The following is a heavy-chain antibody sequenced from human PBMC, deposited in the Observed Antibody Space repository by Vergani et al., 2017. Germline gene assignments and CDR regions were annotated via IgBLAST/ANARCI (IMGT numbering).Heavy chain of an antibody. CDR1: GFTFSSYG. J-gene: IGHJ4*02. CDR2: IYSGGST. CDR3: ARPRSIFGVVISNPVDY. V-gene: IGHV3-NL1*01. D-gene: IGHD3-3*01. Sequence: QVQLVESGGGVVQPGRSLRLSCAASGFTFSSYGMHWVRQAPGKGLEWVAVIYSGGSTYYADSVKGRFTISRDNSKNTLYLQMNSLRAEDTAVYYCARPRSIFGVVISNPVDYWGQGTLVTVSS.